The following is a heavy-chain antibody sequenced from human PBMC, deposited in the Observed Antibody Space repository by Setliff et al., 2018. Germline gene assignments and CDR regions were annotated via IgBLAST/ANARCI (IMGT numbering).Heavy chain of an antibody. Sequence: GESLKISCKGSGYSLTSYWIGWVRQVPGKGLEWMGIIYPGDSDTRYSPSFQGHVTISADKSTRTAYLQWNRLKASDTAIYYCARTLRYGGYLLAYWGQGTLVTVSS. D-gene: IGHD5-12*01. CDR1: GYSLTSYW. CDR2: IYPGDSDT. V-gene: IGHV5-51*01. CDR3: ARTLRYGGYLLAY. J-gene: IGHJ4*02.